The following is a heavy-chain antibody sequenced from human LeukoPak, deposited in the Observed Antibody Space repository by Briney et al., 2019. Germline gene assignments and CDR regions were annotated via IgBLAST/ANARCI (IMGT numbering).Heavy chain of an antibody. Sequence: SETLSLTCAVYGGAFSGYYWSWIRQPPGKGLEWIGEINHSGSTNYNPSLKSRVTISVDTSKNQFSLKLSSVTAADTAVYYCAGDPGYSDSSGLIDYWGQGTLVTVSS. J-gene: IGHJ4*02. CDR1: GGAFSGYY. D-gene: IGHD3-22*01. CDR3: AGDPGYSDSSGLIDY. V-gene: IGHV4-34*01. CDR2: INHSGST.